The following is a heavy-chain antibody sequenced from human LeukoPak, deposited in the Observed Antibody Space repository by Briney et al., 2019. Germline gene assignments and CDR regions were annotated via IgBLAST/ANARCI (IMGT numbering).Heavy chain of an antibody. CDR2: ISGSGETT. CDR3: AKTNGYFDQ. J-gene: IGHJ4*02. CDR1: GFTFSSYG. V-gene: IGHV3-23*01. Sequence: GGSLRLSCAASGFTFSSYGMTWLRQTPAKGLEWVSAISGSGETTYYSDSVKGRFTISRDNSKNTLFLRMNSLRVEDAAMYYCAKTNGYFDQWGQGTLVAVSS. D-gene: IGHD2-8*01.